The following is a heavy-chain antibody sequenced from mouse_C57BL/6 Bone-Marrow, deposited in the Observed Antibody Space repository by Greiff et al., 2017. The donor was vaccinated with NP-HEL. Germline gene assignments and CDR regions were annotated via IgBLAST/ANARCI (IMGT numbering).Heavy chain of an antibody. D-gene: IGHD2-1*01. CDR1: GFSLTSYG. J-gene: IGHJ3*01. CDR2: IWRGGST. Sequence: QVQLQQSGPGLVQPSQSLSITCTVSGFSLTSYGVHWVRQSPGKGLEWLGVIWRGGSTDYNAAFMSRLSITKDNSKSQVFFKMNSLQADDTAIYYGAKKEGSDYGNSMAWFAYWGQGTLVTVSA. V-gene: IGHV2-5*01. CDR3: AKKEGSDYGNSMAWFAY.